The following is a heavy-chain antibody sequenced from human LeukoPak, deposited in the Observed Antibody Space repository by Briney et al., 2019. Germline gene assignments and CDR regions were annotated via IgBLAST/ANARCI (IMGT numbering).Heavy chain of an antibody. J-gene: IGHJ6*03. CDR3: HVSRAMSYYYMDV. D-gene: IGHD2-2*01. CDR2: INHSGST. Sequence: SETLSLTCAVYGGSFSGYYWSWIRQPPGKGLEWIGEINHSGSTNYNPSLKSRVTISVDTSKNQFSLKLSSVTAADTAVYYCHVSRAMSYYYMDVWGKGTTVTVSS. V-gene: IGHV4-34*01. CDR1: GGSFSGYY.